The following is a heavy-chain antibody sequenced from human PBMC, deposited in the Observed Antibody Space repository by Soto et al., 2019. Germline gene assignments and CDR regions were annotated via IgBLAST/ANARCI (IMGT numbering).Heavy chain of an antibody. Sequence: QVLLQESGPGLVKPSETLSLTCTVYGGSISDFYWSWIRQPPGKGLEWIGYIYYSGSTNYNPSLKSRVTTSVDTSTNQFSLNLRSMSPADTAVYYCARVGGLAARTFDYWGPGTLGTVSS. CDR2: IYYSGST. J-gene: IGHJ4*02. CDR3: ARVGGLAARTFDY. V-gene: IGHV4-59*01. D-gene: IGHD6-6*01. CDR1: GGSISDFY.